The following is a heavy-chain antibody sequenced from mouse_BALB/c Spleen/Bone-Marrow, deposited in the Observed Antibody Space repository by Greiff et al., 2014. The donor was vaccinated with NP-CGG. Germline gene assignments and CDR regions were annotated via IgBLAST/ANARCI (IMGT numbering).Heavy chain of an antibody. J-gene: IGHJ3*02. Sequence: VQLKESGGGLVKPGGSLKLSCAASGFTFSNYYMYWVRQTPEKRLEWVATISDGGSYTYYPDSVKGRFTISRDNANNNLYLQMSSLKSEDTAMYYCARDYYGSSYTGYWGQGTLVTVST. CDR1: GFTFSNYY. CDR3: ARDYYGSSYTGY. D-gene: IGHD1-1*01. V-gene: IGHV5-4*02. CDR2: ISDGGSYT.